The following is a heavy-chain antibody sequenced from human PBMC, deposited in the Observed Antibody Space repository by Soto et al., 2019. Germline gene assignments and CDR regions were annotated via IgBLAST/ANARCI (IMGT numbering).Heavy chain of an antibody. D-gene: IGHD6-19*01. Sequence: GESLKISCKGSGYSFTSYWIGWVRQMPGKGLEWMGIIYPGDSDTRYSPPFQGQVTISVDKSINTAYLQWGSLKASDSAMYYCARGVVVAGTTNGFDIWGQGTMVTVSS. J-gene: IGHJ3*02. CDR3: ARGVVVAGTTNGFDI. CDR1: GYSFTSYW. CDR2: IYPGDSDT. V-gene: IGHV5-51*01.